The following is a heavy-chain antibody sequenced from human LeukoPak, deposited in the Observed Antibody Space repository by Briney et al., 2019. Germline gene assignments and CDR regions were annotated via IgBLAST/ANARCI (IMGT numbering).Heavy chain of an antibody. CDR2: IIPIFGTA. CDR3: ASITRAAGINWFDP. CDR1: GGTFSSYA. Sequence: ASVKVSCKASGGTFSSYAISWVRQAPRQGLEWMGGIIPIFGTANYAQKFQGRVTITADKSTSTAYMELSSLRSEDTAVYYCASITRAAGINWFDPWGQGTRVTVSS. D-gene: IGHD6-13*01. J-gene: IGHJ5*02. V-gene: IGHV1-69*06.